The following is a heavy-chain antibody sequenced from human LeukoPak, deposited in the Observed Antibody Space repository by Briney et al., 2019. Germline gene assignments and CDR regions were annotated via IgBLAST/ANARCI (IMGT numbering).Heavy chain of an antibody. CDR2: IYTSGST. Sequence: PSETLSLTCTVSGGSISSGSYCWSWIRQPAGKGLEWIGRIYTSGSTNYNPSLKSRVTISVDTSKNQFSLKLSSVTAADTAVYYCARGPYCGGDCYSHEYFQHWGQGTLVTVSS. D-gene: IGHD2-21*02. V-gene: IGHV4-61*02. J-gene: IGHJ1*01. CDR3: ARGPYCGGDCYSHEYFQH. CDR1: GGSISSGSYC.